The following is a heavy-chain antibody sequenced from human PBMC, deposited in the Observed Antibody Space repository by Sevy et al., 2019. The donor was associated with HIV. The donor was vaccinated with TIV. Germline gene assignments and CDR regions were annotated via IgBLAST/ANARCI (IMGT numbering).Heavy chain of an antibody. CDR3: ARAYGWRGGFDY. Sequence: GGSLRLSCAASEFTFSSYDMHWVRQATGKGLEWVSAIGTAGDTYYPGSVKGRFTISRENAKNSLYLQMNSLRAGDTAVYYCARAYGWRGGFDYWGQGTLVTVSS. D-gene: IGHD3-16*01. CDR2: IGTAGDT. CDR1: EFTFSSYD. J-gene: IGHJ4*02. V-gene: IGHV3-13*01.